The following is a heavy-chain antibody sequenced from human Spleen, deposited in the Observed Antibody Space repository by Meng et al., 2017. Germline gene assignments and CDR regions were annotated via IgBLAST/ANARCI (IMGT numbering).Heavy chain of an antibody. D-gene: IGHD3-9*01. V-gene: IGHV4-4*07. CDR3: ARSYYDVLTGHRHDVFDI. J-gene: IGHJ3*02. CDR1: GGSISSYF. Sequence: GQLQDAGPGLVKPSETLSLSCTVSGGSISSYFWTWIRQSADKGLEWIGRIYSSGTTKYNPSLESRVTVSLDTSKNQFSLKLTSVTAADTAVYYCARSYYDVLTGHRHDVFDIWGQGTMVTVSS. CDR2: IYSSGTT.